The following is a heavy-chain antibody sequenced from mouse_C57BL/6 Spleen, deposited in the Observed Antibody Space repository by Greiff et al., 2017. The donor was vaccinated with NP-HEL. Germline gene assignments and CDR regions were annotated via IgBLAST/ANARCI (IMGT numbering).Heavy chain of an antibody. CDR1: GYTFTSYT. J-gene: IGHJ3*01. V-gene: IGHV1-4*01. Sequence: QVQLQQSGAELARPGASVKMSCKASGYTFTSYTMHWVKQRPGQGLEWIGYINPSSGYTKYNQKFKDKATLTADKSSSTAYMQLSSLTSEDSAVYYCANNDYDEGAWFAYWGQGTLVTVSA. CDR2: INPSSGYT. CDR3: ANNDYDEGAWFAY. D-gene: IGHD2-4*01.